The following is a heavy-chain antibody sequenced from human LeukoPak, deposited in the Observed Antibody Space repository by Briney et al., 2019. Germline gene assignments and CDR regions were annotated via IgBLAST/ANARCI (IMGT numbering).Heavy chain of an antibody. CDR3: ARSDISTVDY. J-gene: IGHJ4*02. Sequence: PSETLSLTCTVSGGSISSYYWSWIRQPPGKGLEWIGYIYYSGSTNYNPSLKSRVTISVDTSKNQFSLKLSSVTAADTAVYYCARSDISTVDYWGQGTLVTVSS. CDR2: IYYSGST. CDR1: GGSISSYY. V-gene: IGHV4-59*08. D-gene: IGHD3-22*01.